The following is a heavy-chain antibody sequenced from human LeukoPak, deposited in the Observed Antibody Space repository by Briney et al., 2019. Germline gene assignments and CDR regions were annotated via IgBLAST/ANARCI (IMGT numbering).Heavy chain of an antibody. Sequence: ASVKVSCKASGYTFTSYGISWVRQAPGQGLEWMGWISAYNGNTNYAQKLQGRVTMTTDTSTSTAYMELRSLRSDDTAVYYCARDLTTWTTSPDYFDYWGQGTLVTVSS. CDR1: GYTFTSYG. J-gene: IGHJ4*02. D-gene: IGHD2/OR15-2a*01. CDR2: ISAYNGNT. CDR3: ARDLTTWTTSPDYFDY. V-gene: IGHV1-18*01.